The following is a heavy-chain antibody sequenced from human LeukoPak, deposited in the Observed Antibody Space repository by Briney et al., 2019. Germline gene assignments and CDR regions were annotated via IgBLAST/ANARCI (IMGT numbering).Heavy chain of an antibody. V-gene: IGHV3-74*01. D-gene: IGHD3-10*01. J-gene: IGHJ4*02. CDR1: GFSFSSYW. CDR3: GRDLVYGSGSLDN. Sequence: GGSLRLSCAASGFSFSSYWMHWVRQVPGKGLVWVSRIKTDGSGANYADSVTGRFTIPRDNAKNTLFLQMNSLRVEDTAVYYCGRDLVYGSGSLDNWGQGTLVTVSS. CDR2: IKTDGSGA.